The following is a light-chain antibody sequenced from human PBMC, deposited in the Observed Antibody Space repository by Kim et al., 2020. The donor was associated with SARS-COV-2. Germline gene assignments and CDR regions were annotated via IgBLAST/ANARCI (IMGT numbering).Light chain of an antibody. CDR1: QSVPSSN. Sequence: EIVLTQSPGTLSLSPGERATLSCRASQSVPSSNLAWYQQKPGQAPRLLFYGVSSRATGIPDRFSGSGSGTDFTLTISRLEPEDFAVYYFQHYGTSLETFGQGTKVDIK. CDR3: QHYGTSLET. V-gene: IGKV3-20*01. J-gene: IGKJ1*01. CDR2: GVS.